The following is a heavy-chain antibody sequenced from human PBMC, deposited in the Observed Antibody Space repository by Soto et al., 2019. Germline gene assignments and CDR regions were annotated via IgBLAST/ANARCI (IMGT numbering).Heavy chain of an antibody. CDR1: GFTFSSYG. CDR2: ISYDGSNK. Sequence: GGSLRLSCAASGFTFSSYGMHWVRQAPGKGLEWVAVISYDGSNKYYADSVKGRFTISRDNSKNTLYLQMNSLRAEDTAVYYCAKVRYYGSGTLEDYWGQGTLVTVSS. J-gene: IGHJ4*02. CDR3: AKVRYYGSGTLEDY. D-gene: IGHD3-10*01. V-gene: IGHV3-30*18.